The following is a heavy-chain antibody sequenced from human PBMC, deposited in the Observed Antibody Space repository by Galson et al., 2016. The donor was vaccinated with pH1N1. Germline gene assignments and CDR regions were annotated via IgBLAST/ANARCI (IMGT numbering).Heavy chain of an antibody. V-gene: IGHV1-69*13. CDR3: VRSTGYNKVNGPFDV. Sequence: SVKVSCKASGGPLSSYATGWVRQAPGQGPEWMGGIMPIFGTTKYEQKFQGRVTITADEMSGSAYMELSGLTSMDTAVYYCVRSTGYNKVNGPFDVWGQGTVVIVSS. J-gene: IGHJ3*01. CDR1: GGPLSSYA. CDR2: IMPIFGTT. D-gene: IGHD1-14*01.